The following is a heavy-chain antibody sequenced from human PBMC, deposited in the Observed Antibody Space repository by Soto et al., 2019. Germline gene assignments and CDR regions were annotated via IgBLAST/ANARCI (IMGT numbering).Heavy chain of an antibody. CDR1: GGSISSSSYY. Sequence: SETLSLTCTVSGGSISSSSYYWGWIRQPPGKGLEWIGSIYYSGSTYYNPSLKSRVTISVDTSKNQFSLKLSSVTAADTAVYYCAGLTHYGSGSYYRGLNAFDIWGQGTMVTVSS. CDR2: IYYSGST. V-gene: IGHV4-39*01. D-gene: IGHD3-10*01. J-gene: IGHJ3*02. CDR3: AGLTHYGSGSYYRGLNAFDI.